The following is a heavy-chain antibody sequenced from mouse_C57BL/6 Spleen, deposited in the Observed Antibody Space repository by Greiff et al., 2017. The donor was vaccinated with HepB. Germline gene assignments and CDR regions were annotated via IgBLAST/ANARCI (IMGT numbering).Heavy chain of an antibody. CDR1: GYTFTSYW. D-gene: IGHD1-2*01. V-gene: IGHV1-64*01. CDR2: IHPNSGST. J-gene: IGHJ1*03. Sequence: QVQLQQPGAELVKPGASVKLSCKASGYTFTSYWMHWVKQRPGQGLEWIGMIHPNSGSTNYNEKFKSKATLTVDKSSSTAYMQLSSLTSEDSAVYYCARMTTAQGGYFDVWGTGTTVTVSS. CDR3: ARMTTAQGGYFDV.